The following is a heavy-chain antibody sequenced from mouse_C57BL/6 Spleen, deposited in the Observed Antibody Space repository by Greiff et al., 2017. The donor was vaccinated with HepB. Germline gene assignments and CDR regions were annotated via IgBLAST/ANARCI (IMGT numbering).Heavy chain of an antibody. V-gene: IGHV7-3*01. J-gene: IGHJ1*03. CDR2: IRNKANGYTT. CDR3: ARSPYGNYEDFDV. D-gene: IGHD2-1*01. Sequence: EVMLVESGGGLVQPGGSLSLSCAASGFTFTDYYMSWVRQPPGKALEWLGFIRNKANGYTTEYSASVKGRFTISRDNSQSILYLQMNALRAEDSATYYCARSPYGNYEDFDVWGTGTTVTVSS. CDR1: GFTFTDYY.